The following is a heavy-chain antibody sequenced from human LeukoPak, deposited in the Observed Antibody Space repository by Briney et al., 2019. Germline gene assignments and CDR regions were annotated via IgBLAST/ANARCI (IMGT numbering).Heavy chain of an antibody. D-gene: IGHD6-19*01. J-gene: IGHJ3*02. Sequence: NPSETLSLTCTVSGGSISSYYWSWNRQPAGKGLEWIGRIYSRGSTNYNPSLQSRVTMSVDTSKNQISLRLNSVTAADTAVYYCARDPMAGTFRAFDIWGQGTMVTVSS. CDR2: IYSRGST. CDR1: GGSISSYY. CDR3: ARDPMAGTFRAFDI. V-gene: IGHV4-4*07.